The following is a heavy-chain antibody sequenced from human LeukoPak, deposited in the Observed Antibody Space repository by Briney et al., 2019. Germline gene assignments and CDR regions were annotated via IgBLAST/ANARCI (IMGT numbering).Heavy chain of an antibody. CDR1: GFIFSSYA. J-gene: IGHJ4*02. D-gene: IGHD4-17*01. Sequence: GGSLRLSCAASGFIFSSYAMSWVRQAPGKGLEWVSTISGSGGSTYYADSMKGRFTISRDNSKNTVYLQMNSLRAEDTAVYYCAKADNYGPPSPSVGVDFWGQGTLVIVSS. V-gene: IGHV3-23*01. CDR2: ISGSGGST. CDR3: AKADNYGPPSPSVGVDF.